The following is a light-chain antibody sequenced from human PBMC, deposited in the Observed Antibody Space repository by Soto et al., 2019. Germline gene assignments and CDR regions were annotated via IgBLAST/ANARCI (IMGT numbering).Light chain of an antibody. CDR1: QSIATY. CDR3: QQSYSAPFT. CDR2: AAS. V-gene: IGKV1-39*01. J-gene: IGKJ4*01. Sequence: DIQMTQSPSSLSASVGDRVTITCRAGQSIATYLNWYQQKPGKAPKLLIYAASILQTGGPSRFSGSGSGTDFTLTITGLQPDDFATYYCQQSYSAPFTFGGGTKVDIK.